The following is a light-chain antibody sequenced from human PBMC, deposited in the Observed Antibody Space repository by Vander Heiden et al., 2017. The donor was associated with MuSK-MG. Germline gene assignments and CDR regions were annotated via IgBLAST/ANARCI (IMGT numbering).Light chain of an antibody. CDR2: HDS. CDR1: ALGDKY. CDR3: QEWDSSIVV. Sequence: SYELTQAPSVSVSPGQTASIPCSGDALGDKYVSWYQQKPGQSPVMVIEHDSKRTSGIPQRCSGSNSGNTATLTSGGTQAMDEADYYGQEWDSSIVVFGGGTKLTVL. J-gene: IGLJ2*01. V-gene: IGLV3-1*01.